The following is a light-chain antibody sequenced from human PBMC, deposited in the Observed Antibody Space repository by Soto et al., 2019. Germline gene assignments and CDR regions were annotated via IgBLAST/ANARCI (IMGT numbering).Light chain of an antibody. CDR1: QSVSSD. V-gene: IGKV3-20*01. CDR3: QQYGSSPT. J-gene: IGKJ4*01. CDR2: GAS. Sequence: EIVLTQSPATLSVSPGERATLSCRASQSVSSDLAWYQHKRGQAPRLLVYGASSRATGIPDRFSGSGSGTDFTLTISRLGPADSAVYYCQQYGSSPTFGGGTKVDIK.